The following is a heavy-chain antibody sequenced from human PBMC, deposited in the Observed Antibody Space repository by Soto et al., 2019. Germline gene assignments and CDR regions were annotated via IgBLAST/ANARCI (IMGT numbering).Heavy chain of an antibody. D-gene: IGHD4-4*01. J-gene: IGHJ2*01. Sequence: EVQLLESGGGLVQPGGSLRLSCAASGFTFSSYAMNWVRQAPGKGLQWVSVISGSGDSTYYADSVKGRFTISRDNSKNTLYRQMNSLRAEDTAVCYCARRNSGWYFDLWGRGTLVTVSS. CDR2: ISGSGDST. V-gene: IGHV3-23*01. CDR3: ARRNSGWYFDL. CDR1: GFTFSSYA.